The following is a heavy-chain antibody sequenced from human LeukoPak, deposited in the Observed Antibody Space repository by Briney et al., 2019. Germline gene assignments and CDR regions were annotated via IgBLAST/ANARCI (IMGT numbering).Heavy chain of an antibody. D-gene: IGHD3-22*01. CDR3: VRDRDSTGYYDY. CDR1: GFTFSNYG. Sequence: GGSLRLSCAASGFTFSNYGMSWVRQAPGKGLEWVSTISGSGGNTYDADSVKGRFTTSRDNSKNTLYLQTNSLRAEDTALYYCVRDRDSTGYYDYWGQGTLVTVSS. J-gene: IGHJ4*02. V-gene: IGHV3-23*01. CDR2: ISGSGGNT.